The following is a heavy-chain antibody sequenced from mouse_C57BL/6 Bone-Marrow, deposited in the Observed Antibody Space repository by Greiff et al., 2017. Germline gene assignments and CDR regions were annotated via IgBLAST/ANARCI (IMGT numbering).Heavy chain of an antibody. J-gene: IGHJ1*03. V-gene: IGHV7-3*01. CDR2: IRNKANGYTT. CDR3: ARSTIARYFDV. Sequence: EVKLVESGGGLVQPGGSLSLSCAASGFTFTDYYMSWVRQPPGKALEWLGFIRNKANGYTTEYSASVKGRFTISRDNSQSILYLQMNALRAEDSATYYCARSTIARYFDVWGTGTTVTVSS. D-gene: IGHD6-1*01. CDR1: GFTFTDYY.